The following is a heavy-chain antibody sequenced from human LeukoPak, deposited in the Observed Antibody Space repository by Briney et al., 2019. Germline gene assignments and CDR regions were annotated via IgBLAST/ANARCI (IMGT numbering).Heavy chain of an antibody. CDR2: IYYSGST. Sequence: SETLSLTCTVSGGSISSYYWSWIRQPPGKGLEWIGYIYYSGSTNYNPSLKSRVTISVDTSKNQFSLKLSSVTAADTAVYYCARGGYIYGSRGNWFDPWGQGTLVTVSS. V-gene: IGHV4-59*01. D-gene: IGHD5-18*01. CDR1: GGSISSYY. J-gene: IGHJ5*02. CDR3: ARGGYIYGSRGNWFDP.